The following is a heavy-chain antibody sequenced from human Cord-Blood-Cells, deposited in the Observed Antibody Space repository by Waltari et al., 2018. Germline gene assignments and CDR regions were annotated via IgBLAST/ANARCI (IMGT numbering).Heavy chain of an antibody. CDR1: GGTFSSYA. CDR2: IIPIFGTA. J-gene: IGHJ2*01. CDR3: ARGDFWSGYYANWYFDL. Sequence: QVQLVQSGAEVKKPGSSVKVSCKASGGTFSSYAISWVRQAPGQGLEWMGGIIPIFGTANYAQKFQGRVTITADKSTSTAYMELSSLRSEDTAVYYCARGDFWSGYYANWYFDLWGRGTLVTVYS. D-gene: IGHD3-3*01. V-gene: IGHV1-69*06.